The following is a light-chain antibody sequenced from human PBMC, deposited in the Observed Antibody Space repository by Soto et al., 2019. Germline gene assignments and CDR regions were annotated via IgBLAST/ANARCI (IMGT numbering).Light chain of an antibody. CDR3: QQSYTTLQYT. V-gene: IGKV1-39*01. J-gene: IGKJ2*01. Sequence: DIEMTQSPSSLSASVGDRVTITCRASQSISSYLNWYQQKPGRAPRLLIYAASSFQSGVPSRFSGSGSGTDFTITISSLQPEDFATYYCQQSYTTLQYTFGQGTKLEIK. CDR1: QSISSY. CDR2: AAS.